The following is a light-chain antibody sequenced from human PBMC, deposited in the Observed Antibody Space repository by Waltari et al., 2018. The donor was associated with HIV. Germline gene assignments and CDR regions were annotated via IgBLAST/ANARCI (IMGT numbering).Light chain of an antibody. V-gene: IGKV3-20*01. CDR2: GAY. J-gene: IGKJ2*03. Sequence: ETVLTQSPGTLSLSPGERATLSCRASQSVSNSYLAWYQQKRGQAPRLLIYGAYSRASGIPDRFNATESGTDYTLTMSGLRPEGFALYYCRQYGSSPYSFGQETNLEIE. CDR3: RQYGSSPYS. CDR1: QSVSNSY.